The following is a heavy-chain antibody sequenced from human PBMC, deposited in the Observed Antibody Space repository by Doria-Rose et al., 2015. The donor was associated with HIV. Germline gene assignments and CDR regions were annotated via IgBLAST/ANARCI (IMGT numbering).Heavy chain of an antibody. V-gene: IGHV4-39*01. CDR1: GGSVASGTPY. D-gene: IGHD6-25*01. J-gene: IGHJ5*02. Sequence: QVQLQESGPGLVKPSETLSLTCTVSGGSVASGTPYWDWIRQTPGKGLEWIGTIYYSGTTYYDPSLRVRVTISLHTWKTKYSVKLISGTAADTGVYYCAKQAVNWFDPWGQGTLVTVSS. CDR2: IYYSGTT. CDR3: AKQAVNWFDP.